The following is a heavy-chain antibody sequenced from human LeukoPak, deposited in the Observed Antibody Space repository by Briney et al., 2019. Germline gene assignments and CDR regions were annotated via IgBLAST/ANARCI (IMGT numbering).Heavy chain of an antibody. CDR3: AREGRGRSLDY. Sequence: SETLSLTCAVYGGSFSGYYWGWIRQPPGKGLEWIGEINHSGSTNYNPSLKSRVTISVDTSKNQFSLKLSSVTAADTAVYYCAREGRGRSLDYWGQGTLVTVSS. CDR1: GGSFSGYY. V-gene: IGHV4-34*01. D-gene: IGHD6-25*01. J-gene: IGHJ4*02. CDR2: INHSGST.